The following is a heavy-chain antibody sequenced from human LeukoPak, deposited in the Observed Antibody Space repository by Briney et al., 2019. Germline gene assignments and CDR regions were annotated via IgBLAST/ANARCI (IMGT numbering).Heavy chain of an antibody. CDR2: IYPGDSDT. V-gene: IGHV5-51*01. Sequence: GESLKISCKASGYRFTNYWIGWVRQMPGKGLEWMGIIYPGDSDTRYSPSFQGQVTISADKSISTAYLQWSSLKASDTAMYYCASGRGYCSGGSCYPNGFDYWGQGTLVTVSS. CDR1: GYRFTNYW. J-gene: IGHJ4*02. CDR3: ASGRGYCSGGSCYPNGFDY. D-gene: IGHD2-15*01.